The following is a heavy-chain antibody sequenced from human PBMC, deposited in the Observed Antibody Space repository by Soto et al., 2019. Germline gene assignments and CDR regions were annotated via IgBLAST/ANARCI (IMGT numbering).Heavy chain of an antibody. CDR3: ARGTGYSYGNDPFDI. CDR1: GFTVGSNY. J-gene: IGHJ3*02. Sequence: GGSLRLSCAASGFTVGSNYMSWVRQAPGKELEWVSVIYSGGSTYYADSVKGRFTISRHNSKNTLYLQMNSLRAEDTAVYYCARGTGYSYGNDPFDIWGKGTMVTSSS. CDR2: IYSGGST. V-gene: IGHV3-53*04. D-gene: IGHD5-18*01.